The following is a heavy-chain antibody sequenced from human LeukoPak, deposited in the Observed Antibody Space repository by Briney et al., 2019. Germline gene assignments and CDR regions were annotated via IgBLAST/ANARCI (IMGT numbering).Heavy chain of an antibody. Sequence: PGGSLRLSCAASGFTFSSYSMNWVRQAPGEGLEWVSSISSSSSYIYYADSVKGRFTISGDNAKNSLYLQMNSLRAEDTAVYYCAREDDSSGYYHFDYWGQGTLVTVSS. CDR1: GFTFSSYS. CDR3: AREDDSSGYYHFDY. V-gene: IGHV3-21*01. J-gene: IGHJ4*02. CDR2: ISSSSSYI. D-gene: IGHD3-22*01.